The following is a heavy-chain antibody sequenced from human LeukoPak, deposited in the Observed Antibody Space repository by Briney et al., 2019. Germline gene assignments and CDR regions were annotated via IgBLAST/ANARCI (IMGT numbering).Heavy chain of an antibody. V-gene: IGHV3-23*01. Sequence: GGSLRLSCAASGFNFSSYDLSWLRQAPGKGLEGVSAIRRGVGSTYYADSVKGRFTISRDNSKNTLYLQMNNLRADETAIYYCAKKGQADDNGKPDWGQGTLGTLSS. CDR3: AKKGQADDNGKPD. D-gene: IGHD1-1*01. CDR2: IRRGVGST. CDR1: GFNFSSYD. J-gene: IGHJ4*02.